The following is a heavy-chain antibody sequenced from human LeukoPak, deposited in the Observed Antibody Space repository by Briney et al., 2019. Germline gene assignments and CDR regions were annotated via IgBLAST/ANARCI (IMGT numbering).Heavy chain of an antibody. CDR2: IKQDGTEE. J-gene: IGHJ3*02. CDR3: ARDPAIFGVVIMAFDI. V-gene: IGHV3-7*01. Sequence: GGSLRLSCTASGFTFSKYWMSWVRQAPGKGLEWVANIKQDGTEEYYVDSVKGRFTISRDSAKNSLYLQMHSLRAEDTAVYYCARDPAIFGVVIMAFDIWGQGTMVTVSS. D-gene: IGHD3-3*01. CDR1: GFTFSKYW.